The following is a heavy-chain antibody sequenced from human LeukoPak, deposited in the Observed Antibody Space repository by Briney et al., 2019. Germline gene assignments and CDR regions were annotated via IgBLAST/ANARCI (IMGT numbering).Heavy chain of an antibody. CDR2: TYPGASDT. D-gene: IGHD5-18*01. Sequence: GGSLKISCKGSGYSFTSYWIGWVRQMPGKGLEWMGITYPGASDTRYSPSFQGQVIISADKSISTAYLQWSSLKASDSAMYYCARHDTAMVQYDYWGQGTLVTVSS. J-gene: IGHJ4*02. CDR3: ARHDTAMVQYDY. CDR1: GYSFTSYW. V-gene: IGHV5-51*01.